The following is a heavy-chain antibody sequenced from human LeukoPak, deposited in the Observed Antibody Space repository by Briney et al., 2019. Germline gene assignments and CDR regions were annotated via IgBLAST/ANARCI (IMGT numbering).Heavy chain of an antibody. Sequence: ATVKVSCKASGYTFTSYDINWVRQATGQGLEWMGWMNPNSDNTGYAQKFQGRVTMTRNTSISTAYMELSSLRSEDTAVYYCARGGVYDSSGYYVSYYMDVWGKGTTVTVSS. V-gene: IGHV1-8*01. CDR2: MNPNSDNT. J-gene: IGHJ6*03. CDR3: ARGGVYDSSGYYVSYYMDV. CDR1: GYTFTSYD. D-gene: IGHD3-22*01.